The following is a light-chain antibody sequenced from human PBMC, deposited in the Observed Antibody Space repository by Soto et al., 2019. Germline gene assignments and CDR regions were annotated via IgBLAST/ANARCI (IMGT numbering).Light chain of an antibody. J-gene: IGLJ1*01. Sequence: QSVLTQPPSASGTPGQRVTISCSGSSSNIGSNTANWYQQLPGAAPKLLIQSNNQRPSAVPDRFSGSQSGTSASLAISGLQSEDEADYYCAVWDDSLNGYVFGTGTKVTVL. CDR2: SNN. CDR1: SSNIGSNT. CDR3: AVWDDSLNGYV. V-gene: IGLV1-44*01.